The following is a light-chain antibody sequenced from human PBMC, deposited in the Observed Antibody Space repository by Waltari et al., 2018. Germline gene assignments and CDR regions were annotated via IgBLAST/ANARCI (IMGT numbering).Light chain of an antibody. CDR3: CSFTARGTWI. CDR1: SSDVGSYGY. V-gene: IGLV2-14*03. CDR2: DVN. Sequence: QSALTQPGSVSGSPGQSITISCTGTSSDVGSYGYVLWYQQKPDKAPKLLIFDVNNRALGVSNRFSGSKSGNTASLTISGLQAEDESDYYCCSFTARGTWIFGGGTRLTVV. J-gene: IGLJ2*01.